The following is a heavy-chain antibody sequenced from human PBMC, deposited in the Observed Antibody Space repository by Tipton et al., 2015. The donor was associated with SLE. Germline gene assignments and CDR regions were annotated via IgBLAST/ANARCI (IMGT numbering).Heavy chain of an antibody. J-gene: IGHJ4*02. Sequence: SLRLSCAASGFTFDDYAMHWVRQAPGKGLEWVSGISWNSGSIGYADSVKGRFTISRDNAKNTVYLEMNSLRTEDTAVYYCAILDTTPSSFWGQGTLVTVSS. V-gene: IGHV3-9*01. CDR2: ISWNSGSI. D-gene: IGHD1-26*01. CDR3: AILDTTPSSF. CDR1: GFTFDDYA.